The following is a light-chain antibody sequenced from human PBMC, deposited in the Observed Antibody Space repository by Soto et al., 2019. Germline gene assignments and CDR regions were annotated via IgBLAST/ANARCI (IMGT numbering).Light chain of an antibody. Sequence: QLVLTQSPSASASLGASVKLTCTLSSGHSSYAIAWHQQQPEKGPRYLMKLNSDGSHSKGDGIPDRFSGSSSGAERYLTIPSLQSEDEADYYCQTWGTSVVFGGGTKLTVL. CDR1: SGHSSYA. V-gene: IGLV4-69*01. CDR3: QTWGTSVV. J-gene: IGLJ2*01. CDR2: LNSDGSH.